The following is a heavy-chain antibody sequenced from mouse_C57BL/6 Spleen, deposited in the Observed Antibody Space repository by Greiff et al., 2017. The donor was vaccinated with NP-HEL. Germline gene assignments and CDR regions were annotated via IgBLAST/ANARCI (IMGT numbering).Heavy chain of an antibody. CDR2: ISSGSSTI. CDR1: GFTFSDYG. D-gene: IGHD1-1*01. Sequence: DVKLVESGGGLVKPGGSLKLSCAASGFTFSDYGMHWVRQAPEKGLEWVAYISSGSSTIYYADTVKGRFTISRDNAKNTLFLQMTSLRSEDTAMYYCARGYYGSEYYFDYWGQGTTLTVSS. V-gene: IGHV5-17*01. CDR3: ARGYYGSEYYFDY. J-gene: IGHJ2*01.